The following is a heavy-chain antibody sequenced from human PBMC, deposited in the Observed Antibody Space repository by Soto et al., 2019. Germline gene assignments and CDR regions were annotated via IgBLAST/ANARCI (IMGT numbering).Heavy chain of an antibody. V-gene: IGHV1-18*01. Sequence: ASVKVSCKASGYTFTNSGISWVRQAPGQGLEWMGWISTDNGNTNYAQHLQGRVSMTTDTSTSTAYMDLRSLRSDDTAVYYCARTGGLFTTSWYVFDYWGPGSLVTVS. D-gene: IGHD6-13*01. J-gene: IGHJ4*02. CDR1: GYTFTNSG. CDR3: ARTGGLFTTSWYVFDY. CDR2: ISTDNGNT.